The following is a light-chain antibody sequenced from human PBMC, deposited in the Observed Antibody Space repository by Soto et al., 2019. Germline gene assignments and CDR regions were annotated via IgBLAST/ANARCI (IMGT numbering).Light chain of an antibody. V-gene: IGKV3D-20*01. Sequence: IVLTQSPATLSLSPGERATLSCGASESVSSNYSAWYQQKPGLAPRLLMYDASRRATGIPDRFSGSGSGTDFSLTISRLEPEDFAVYYCQQYGKSPITFGQGTRLEIQ. J-gene: IGKJ5*01. CDR2: DAS. CDR3: QQYGKSPIT. CDR1: ESVSSNY.